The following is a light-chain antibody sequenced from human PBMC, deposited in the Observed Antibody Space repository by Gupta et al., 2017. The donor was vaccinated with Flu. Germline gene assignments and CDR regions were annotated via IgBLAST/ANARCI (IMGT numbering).Light chain of an antibody. V-gene: IGLV1-47*01. J-gene: IGLJ1*01. CDR2: RNN. CDR1: SSNIGVND. Sequence: VTISGSGSSSNIGVNDVFWYQQLPGTAPKLLIYRNNQRPSGVPDRFSGSKSGTSASLAISGLRSEDEADYYCASWDDSLSGSYVFGTGTKVTVL. CDR3: ASWDDSLSGSYV.